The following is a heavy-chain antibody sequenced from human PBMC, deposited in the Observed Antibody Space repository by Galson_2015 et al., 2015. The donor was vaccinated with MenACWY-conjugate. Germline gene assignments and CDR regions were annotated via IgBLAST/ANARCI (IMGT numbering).Heavy chain of an antibody. CDR2: IHVGNGNT. CDR1: GYTFITYP. D-gene: IGHD2-2*01. Sequence: SVKVSCKASGYTFITYPLHWVRQARGHGLEWLAWIHVGNGNTKSSQKFQGRVTVTRDTYASTGYMELSSLRAEDTAVYDCVRDVCSTTSCYSAHHWGQGTLVTVSS. J-gene: IGHJ5*02. V-gene: IGHV1-3*01. CDR3: VRDVCSTTSCYSAHH.